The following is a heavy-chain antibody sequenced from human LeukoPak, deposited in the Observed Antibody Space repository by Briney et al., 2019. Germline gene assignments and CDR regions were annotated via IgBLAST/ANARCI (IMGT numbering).Heavy chain of an antibody. CDR3: ARDPLPDYYYGMDV. D-gene: IGHD5/OR15-5a*01. CDR1: GFTFSSYS. Sequence: PGGSLRLSCAASGFTFSSYSMNWVRQAPGKGLEWVSSISSSSSYIYYADSVKGRFTISRDNAKNSLYLQMNSLRAEDTAVYYCARDPLPDYYYGMDVWGQGTTVTVSS. J-gene: IGHJ6*02. CDR2: ISSSSSYI. V-gene: IGHV3-21*04.